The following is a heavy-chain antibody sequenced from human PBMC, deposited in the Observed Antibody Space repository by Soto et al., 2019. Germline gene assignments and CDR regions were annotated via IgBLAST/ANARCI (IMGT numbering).Heavy chain of an antibody. Sequence: LRLSCAASGFTFSTYGIHWVRQAPGKGLEWVAVISFDGTNTYEADSVKGRFTISRDNSKNTLYLQMNSLRIEDTAVYYCAKDLALYQIGSHYGMDVWGPGTTVTVSS. D-gene: IGHD2-2*01. V-gene: IGHV3-30*18. CDR3: AKDLALYQIGSHYGMDV. J-gene: IGHJ6*02. CDR2: ISFDGTNT. CDR1: GFTFSTYG.